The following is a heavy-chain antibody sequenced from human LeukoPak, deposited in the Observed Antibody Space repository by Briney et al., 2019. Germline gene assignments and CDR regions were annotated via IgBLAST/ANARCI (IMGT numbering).Heavy chain of an antibody. V-gene: IGHV4-59*01. CDR3: AREMDKYSSSSHWFDP. Sequence: PSETLSLTCTVSGGSISSYYWSWIRRPPGKGLEWIGYIYYSGSTNYNPSLKSRVTISVDTSKNQFSLKLSSVTAADTAVYYCAREMDKYSSSSHWFDPWGQGTLVTVSS. D-gene: IGHD6-6*01. CDR2: IYYSGST. J-gene: IGHJ5*02. CDR1: GGSISSYY.